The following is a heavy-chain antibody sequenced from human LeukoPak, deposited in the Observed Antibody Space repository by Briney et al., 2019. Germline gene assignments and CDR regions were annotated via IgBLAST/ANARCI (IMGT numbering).Heavy chain of an antibody. CDR2: ISSHNVKT. Sequence: ASVKVSCKASGYTFTTDGISWVRQAPGQGLEWTGWISSHNVKTIYAQRLQGRVTMTTDTSTTTAYMELRSLRSDDTAVYYCARDRGRGIATADYYFDYWGQGTLVTVSS. J-gene: IGHJ4*02. CDR3: ARDRGRGIATADYYFDY. CDR1: GYTFTTDG. D-gene: IGHD6-13*01. V-gene: IGHV1-18*01.